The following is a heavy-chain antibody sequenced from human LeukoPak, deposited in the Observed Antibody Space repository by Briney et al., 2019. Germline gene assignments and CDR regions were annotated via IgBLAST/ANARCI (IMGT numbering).Heavy chain of an antibody. CDR3: ARGSTRYFDY. V-gene: IGHV1-46*01. J-gene: IGHJ4*02. CDR2: TNPSGGST. CDR1: GYTFTSYY. Sequence: AASVKVSCKASGYTFTSYYMHWVRQAPGQGLGWMGITNPSGGSTSYAQKFQGRVTMTRGTSTSTVYMELSSLRSEDTAVYYCARGSTRYFDYWGQGTLVTVSS. D-gene: IGHD6-6*01.